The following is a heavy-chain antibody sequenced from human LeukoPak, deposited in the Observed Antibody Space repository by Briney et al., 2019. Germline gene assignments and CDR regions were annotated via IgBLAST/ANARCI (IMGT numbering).Heavy chain of an antibody. CDR3: AKDQRGPLFDY. CDR1: GFTFSSYA. D-gene: IGHD6-25*01. Sequence: GGSLRLSCAASGFTFSSYAMSWVRQAPGKGLEWVSGISGSGGSTYYADSVKGRFTISRDNSKNTLYLQMNSLRAEGTAVYYCAKDQRGPLFDYWGQGTLVTVSS. CDR2: ISGSGGST. J-gene: IGHJ4*02. V-gene: IGHV3-23*01.